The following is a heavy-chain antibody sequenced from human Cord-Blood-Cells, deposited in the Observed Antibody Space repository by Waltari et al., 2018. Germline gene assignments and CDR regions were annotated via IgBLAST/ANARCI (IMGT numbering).Heavy chain of an antibody. D-gene: IGHD1-1*01. Sequence: QVQLQQWGAGLLKPSEPLSLTCAVYGGSFSGYYWGWIRQPPGKGREWIGEINHSGSTNYNPSLKSRVTISVDTSKNQFSLKLSSVTAADTAVYYCARPKTGRYFDLWGRGTLVTVSS. V-gene: IGHV4-34*01. J-gene: IGHJ2*01. CDR1: GGSFSGYY. CDR2: INHSGST. CDR3: ARPKTGRYFDL.